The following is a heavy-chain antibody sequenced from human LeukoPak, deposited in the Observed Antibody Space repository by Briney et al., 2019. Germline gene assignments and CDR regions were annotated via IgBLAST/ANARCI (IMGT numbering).Heavy chain of an antibody. Sequence: GGSLRLSCAASGFTFSSYSMNWVRQAPGKGLEWVSSISSSSSYIYYADSVKGRFTISRDNAKNSLYLQMNSLRAEDTAVYYCARGVTGTGFDPWGQGTLVTVSS. CDR2: ISSSSSYI. V-gene: IGHV3-21*01. CDR3: ARGVTGTGFDP. D-gene: IGHD1-20*01. CDR1: GFTFSSYS. J-gene: IGHJ5*02.